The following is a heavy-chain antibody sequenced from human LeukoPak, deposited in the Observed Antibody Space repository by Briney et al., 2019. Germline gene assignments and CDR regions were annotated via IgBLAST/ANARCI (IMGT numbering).Heavy chain of an antibody. V-gene: IGHV4-30-2*01. D-gene: IGHD5-12*01. CDR2: IYQSGGT. J-gene: IGHJ5*02. Sequence: PSETLSLTCNVSGVSISSGGFYWSWIRQPPGKGLEWVGYIYQSGGTYYNPSLKSRVTISMDRSNNQFSLRLHSVTAADTAVYYCARMATGYLSSSGGAWGQGTLVTVSS. CDR1: GVSISSGGFY. CDR3: ARMATGYLSSSGGA.